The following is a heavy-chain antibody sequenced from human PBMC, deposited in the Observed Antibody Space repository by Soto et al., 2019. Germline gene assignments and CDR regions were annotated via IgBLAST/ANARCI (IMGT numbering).Heavy chain of an antibody. Sequence: QVQLQQWGAGLLKPSETLSLTCAVYGGSFSGYYWSWIRQPPGKGLEWIGEINHSVSTNYNPSLKSRVTISVDSSKNQFSLKLSSVTAAVTAVYYCARELTRMRVFDYWGQGTLVTVSS. J-gene: IGHJ4*02. D-gene: IGHD7-27*01. CDR3: ARELTRMRVFDY. V-gene: IGHV4-34*01. CDR2: INHSVST. CDR1: GGSFSGYY.